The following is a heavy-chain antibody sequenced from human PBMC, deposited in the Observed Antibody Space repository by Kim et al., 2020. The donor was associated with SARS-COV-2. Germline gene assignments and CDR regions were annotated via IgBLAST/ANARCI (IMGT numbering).Heavy chain of an antibody. D-gene: IGHD6-13*01. J-gene: IGHJ4*02. Sequence: SETLSLTCTVSGGSISSSSYYWGWIRQPPGKGLEWIGSIYYSGSTYYNPSLKSRVTISVDTSKNQFSLKLSSVTAADTAVYYCARRGAAAGTSFDYWGQGTLVTVSS. CDR3: ARRGAAAGTSFDY. CDR2: IYYSGST. CDR1: GGSISSSSYY. V-gene: IGHV4-39*01.